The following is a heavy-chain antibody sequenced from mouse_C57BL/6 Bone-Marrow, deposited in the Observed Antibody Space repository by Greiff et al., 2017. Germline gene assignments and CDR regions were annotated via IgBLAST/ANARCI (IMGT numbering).Heavy chain of an antibody. CDR3: TRGRAWFAY. Sequence: EVKVVESGAELVRPGASVKLSCTASGFNIKDDYMHWVKQRPEQGLEWIGWIDPENGDTEYASKFQGKATITADTSSNTAYLQLSSLTSEDSAVYYCTRGRAWFAYWGQGTLVTVSA. CDR2: IDPENGDT. J-gene: IGHJ3*01. D-gene: IGHD1-1*01. V-gene: IGHV14-4*01. CDR1: GFNIKDDY.